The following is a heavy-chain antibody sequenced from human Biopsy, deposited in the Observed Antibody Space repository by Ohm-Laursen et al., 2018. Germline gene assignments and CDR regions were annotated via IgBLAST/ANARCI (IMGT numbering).Heavy chain of an antibody. CDR3: VTVRGLVWFGELIA. CDR2: IIPIFQTT. Sequence: SVKVSCKVIGGTFSASGISWVRLAPGHGLEFVGGIIPIFQTTHYAQSFQGRVTIVADKSTSTAYMELSSLRSDDTAIYYCVTVRGLVWFGELIAWGQGTLVTVSS. J-gene: IGHJ5*02. D-gene: IGHD3-10*01. V-gene: IGHV1-69*06. CDR1: GGTFSASG.